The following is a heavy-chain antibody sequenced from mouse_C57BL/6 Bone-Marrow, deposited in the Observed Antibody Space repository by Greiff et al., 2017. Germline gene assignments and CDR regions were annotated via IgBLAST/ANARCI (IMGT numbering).Heavy chain of an antibody. V-gene: IGHV1-50*01. CDR3: ARRFRQGFDV. CDR2: IDPSDSYT. CDR1: GYTFTSYW. Sequence: VQLQQPGAELVKPGASVKLSCKASGYTFTSYWMQWVKQRPGQGLEWIGEIDPSDSYTNYNQKFKGKATLTVDTSSSTAYMQLSSLTSEDSAVYYCARRFRQGFDVWGTGTTVTVSS. D-gene: IGHD3-2*01. J-gene: IGHJ1*03.